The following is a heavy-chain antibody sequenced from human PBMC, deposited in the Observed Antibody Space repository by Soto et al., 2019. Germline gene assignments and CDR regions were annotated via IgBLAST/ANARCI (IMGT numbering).Heavy chain of an antibody. CDR3: ARGSAFFGVVIYSYYGMDV. V-gene: IGHV1-2*02. CDR1: GYTFTGYY. J-gene: IGHJ6*02. Sequence: ASVKVSCKASGYTFTGYYMHWVRQAPGQGLEWMGWINPNSGGTNYAQKFQGRVTMTRDTSISTAYMELSRLRSDDTAVYYCARGSAFFGVVIYSYYGMDVWGQGTRVTV. D-gene: IGHD3-3*01. CDR2: INPNSGGT.